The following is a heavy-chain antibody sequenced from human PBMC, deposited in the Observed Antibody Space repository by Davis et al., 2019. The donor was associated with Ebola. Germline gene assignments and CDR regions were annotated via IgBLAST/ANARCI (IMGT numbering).Heavy chain of an antibody. CDR1: GFTFGDYA. D-gene: IGHD6-19*01. V-gene: IGHV3-49*04. CDR3: TRDHWAVAGYFDY. CDR2: IRSKAYGGTT. Sequence: GGSLRLSCTASGFTFGDYAMSWVRQAPGKGLEWVGFIRSKAYGGTTEYAASVKGRFTISRDDSKSIAYLQMNSLKTEDTAVYYCTRDHWAVAGYFDYWGQGTLVTASS. J-gene: IGHJ4*02.